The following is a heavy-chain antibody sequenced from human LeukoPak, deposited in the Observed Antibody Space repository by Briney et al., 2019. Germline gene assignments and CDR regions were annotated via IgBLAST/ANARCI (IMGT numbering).Heavy chain of an antibody. V-gene: IGHV4-38-2*02. CDR1: GHSISSGYY. D-gene: IGHD2/OR15-2a*01. CDR2: IYHSGST. Sequence: PSETLSLTCTVSGHSISSGYYWGWIRQPPGKGLEWIGSIYHSGSTYYNPSLKSRVTISVDTSKNQFSLKLSSVTAADTAVYYCARVQNTGTDYFDYWGQGTLVTVSS. J-gene: IGHJ4*02. CDR3: ARVQNTGTDYFDY.